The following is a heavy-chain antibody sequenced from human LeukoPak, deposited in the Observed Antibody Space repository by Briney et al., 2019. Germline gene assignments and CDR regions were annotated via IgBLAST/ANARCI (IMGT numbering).Heavy chain of an antibody. CDR1: GFTFSSYA. D-gene: IGHD3-22*01. Sequence: PGGSLRLSCAASGFTFSSYAMSWVRQAPGKGLEWVSAISGSGGSTYYADSVKGRFTISRDNSKNTLYLQMNSLRAEDTAVYYCAKPYYHDSSGSHDAFDIWGQGTMVTVSS. CDR3: AKPYYHDSSGSHDAFDI. J-gene: IGHJ3*02. CDR2: ISGSGGST. V-gene: IGHV3-23*01.